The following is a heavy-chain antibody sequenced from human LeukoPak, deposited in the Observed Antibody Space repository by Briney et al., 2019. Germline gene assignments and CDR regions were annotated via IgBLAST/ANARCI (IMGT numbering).Heavy chain of an antibody. CDR1: GFTVSSNY. CDR3: ARETVAYDSSGYYPLHY. Sequence: GVSLRLSCAASGFTVSSNYMSWVRQAPGKGLEGVSVIYSGGSTYYADSVKGRSTISRDNSKNTLYLQMNSLSAEHTAVYYCARETVAYDSSGYYPLHYWGQGTLVTVSS. J-gene: IGHJ4*02. V-gene: IGHV3-53*01. D-gene: IGHD3-22*01. CDR2: IYSGGST.